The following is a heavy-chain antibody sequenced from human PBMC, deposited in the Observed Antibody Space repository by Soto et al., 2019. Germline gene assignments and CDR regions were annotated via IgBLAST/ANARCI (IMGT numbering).Heavy chain of an antibody. J-gene: IGHJ3*02. D-gene: IGHD1-1*01. CDR2: TYYSGST. V-gene: IGHV4-31*03. CDR1: GGSISSGGYY. Sequence: PSETLSLTCTVSGGSISSGGYYWSWIRQHPGKGLEWIGYTYYSGSTYYNPSLKSRVTISVATSKNQFSLKLSSVTAADTAVYYCARDEGLEATGAFDIWGQGTMVTVSS. CDR3: ARDEGLEATGAFDI.